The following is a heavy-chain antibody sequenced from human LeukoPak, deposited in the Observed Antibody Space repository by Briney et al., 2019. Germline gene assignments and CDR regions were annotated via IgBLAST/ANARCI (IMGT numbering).Heavy chain of an antibody. Sequence: GGSLRLSCAASGLTLSNYGIHGVRQAPGKGVEGVSVISYDGSKKYYADSAKGRLSISSDHSKNTMYVQMDSLRPEDTAVYYCATERSGRESLFYYGSGSFYGFAYWGQGTLVTVSS. CDR3: ATERSGRESLFYYGSGSFYGFAY. J-gene: IGHJ4*02. V-gene: IGHV3-30*03. CDR1: GLTLSNYG. D-gene: IGHD3-10*01. CDR2: ISYDGSKK.